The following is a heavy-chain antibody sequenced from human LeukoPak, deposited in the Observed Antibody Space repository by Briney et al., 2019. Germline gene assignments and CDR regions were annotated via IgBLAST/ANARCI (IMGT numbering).Heavy chain of an antibody. CDR3: AKDTWDSSGYLSL. J-gene: IGHJ4*02. CDR1: GFTFHDYA. V-gene: IGHV3-9*01. Sequence: HPGGSLRLSCAASGFTFHDYAMHWVRQAPGKGLEGVSGISWHSGSIGYADSVKGRFTISRDNAKNSLYLQMNSLRAEDTALYYCAKDTWDSSGYLSLWGQGTLVTVSS. CDR2: ISWHSGSI. D-gene: IGHD3-22*01.